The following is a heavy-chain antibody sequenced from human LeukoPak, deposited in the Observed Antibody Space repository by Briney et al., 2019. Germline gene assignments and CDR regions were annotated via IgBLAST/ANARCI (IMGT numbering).Heavy chain of an antibody. J-gene: IGHJ4*02. Sequence: GGSLRLSCAASGFTFSSYAMSWVRQAPGKGLEWVSGISWNSGSIGYADSVKGRFTISRDNAKNSLYLQMNSLRAEDTALYYCAKDRYDSSGYYPFDYWGQGTLVTVSS. V-gene: IGHV3-9*01. CDR3: AKDRYDSSGYYPFDY. D-gene: IGHD3-22*01. CDR2: ISWNSGSI. CDR1: GFTFSSYA.